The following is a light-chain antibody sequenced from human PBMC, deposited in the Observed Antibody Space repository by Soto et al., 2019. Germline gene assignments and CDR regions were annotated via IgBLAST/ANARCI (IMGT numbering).Light chain of an antibody. CDR1: QGISSS. J-gene: IGKJ3*01. Sequence: DIQMTQSPSSLSASVGDRVTITCRASQGISSSLAWYEHKPGKVPELLIYAASTLHSGVPSRFSGSGSGTDFTLTISSLQPEDVATYYCQEYYCPPFTFGPGTKVNFK. CDR3: QEYYCPPFT. V-gene: IGKV1-27*01. CDR2: AAS.